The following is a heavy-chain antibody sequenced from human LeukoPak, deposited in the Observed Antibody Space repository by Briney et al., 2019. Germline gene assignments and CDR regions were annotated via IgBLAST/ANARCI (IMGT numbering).Heavy chain of an antibody. V-gene: IGHV4-34*01. CDR1: GGSFSGYY. CDR3: ARGGLRVRLRSFDP. J-gene: IGHJ5*02. Sequence: PSETLSLTCAVYGGSFSGYYWSLIRQPPGKGLEWIGEINHSGSTNYNPSLKSRVTISVDTSKNQFSLKLSSVTAADTAVYYCARGGLRVRLRSFDPWGQGTLVTVSS. D-gene: IGHD4-17*01. CDR2: INHSGST.